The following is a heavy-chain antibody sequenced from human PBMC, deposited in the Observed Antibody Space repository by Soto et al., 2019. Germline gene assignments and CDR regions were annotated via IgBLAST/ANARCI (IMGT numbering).Heavy chain of an antibody. J-gene: IGHJ4*03. CDR2: IIPIFGTA. D-gene: IGHD3-10*01. CDR1: GGTFSSYA. V-gene: IGHV1-69*13. Sequence: SVKVSCKASGGTFSSYAISWVRQAPGQGLEWMGGIIPIFGTANYAQKFQGRVTITADESTSTAYMELSSLRSEDTAVYYCAMFTYYYGSGPEPFDYWGQGTTVTVSS. CDR3: AMFTYYYGSGPEPFDY.